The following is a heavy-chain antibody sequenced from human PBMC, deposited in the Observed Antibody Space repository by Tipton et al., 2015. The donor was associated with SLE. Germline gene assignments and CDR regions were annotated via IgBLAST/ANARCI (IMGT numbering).Heavy chain of an antibody. J-gene: IGHJ4*02. CDR3: ARRRATLRGASLYYFDF. CDR1: GGSLSDYF. D-gene: IGHD3-10*01. Sequence: TLSLTCAVYGGSLSDYFWSWIRQPPGEGLEWIGYIYTGGNTNYNPSLKSRVTISLHTSKNQFSLNLSSVTAADTAVYYCARRRATLRGASLYYFDFWGQGSLVTVSS. V-gene: IGHV4-4*09. CDR2: IYTGGNT.